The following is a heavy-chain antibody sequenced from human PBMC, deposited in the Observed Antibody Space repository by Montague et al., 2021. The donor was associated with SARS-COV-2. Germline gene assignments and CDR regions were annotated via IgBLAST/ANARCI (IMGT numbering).Heavy chain of an antibody. J-gene: IGHJ4*02. CDR3: ASDVGWDRCHWFDY. V-gene: IGHV4-31*03. Sequence: TLSLTCTVSGGSISSGGYYWSLIRQHPGKGLEWIGYMYYSGXTXYXXXXKXRVTISVDTSKNQFSLKLSSVTAADTAVYYCASDVGWDRCHWFDYWGQGTLVTVSS. D-gene: IGHD2-15*01. CDR1: GGSISSGGYY. CDR2: MYYSGXT.